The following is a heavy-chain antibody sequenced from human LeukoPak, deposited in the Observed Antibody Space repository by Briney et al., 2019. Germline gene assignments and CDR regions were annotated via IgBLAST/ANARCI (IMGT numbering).Heavy chain of an antibody. Sequence: PSETLSLTCTVSGGSISSSNYYWGWIRQPPGKGLEWIGSIYYSGSTNYNPSLKSRVTISVDTSKNQFSLKLSSVTAADTAVYYCARGEWELPLDYWGQGTLVTVSS. CDR3: ARGEWELPLDY. CDR2: IYYSGST. D-gene: IGHD1-26*01. V-gene: IGHV4-39*07. J-gene: IGHJ4*02. CDR1: GGSISSSNYY.